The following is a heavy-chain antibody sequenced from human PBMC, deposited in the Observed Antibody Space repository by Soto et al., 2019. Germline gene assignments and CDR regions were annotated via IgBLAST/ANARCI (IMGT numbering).Heavy chain of an antibody. CDR1: GFTFSSFA. J-gene: IGHJ4*02. D-gene: IGHD3-10*01. CDR2: TSYDGSDK. CDR3: ARVDGSGTYPFFDS. V-gene: IGHV3-30*04. Sequence: GGSLRLSCAASGFTFSSFAMHWVRQAPGRGLEWVAETSYDGSDKYYTDSVKGRFTVSRDNSNNTLFLQMNGLRVEDTAVYFYARVDGSGTYPFFDSWGQGTLVTVSS.